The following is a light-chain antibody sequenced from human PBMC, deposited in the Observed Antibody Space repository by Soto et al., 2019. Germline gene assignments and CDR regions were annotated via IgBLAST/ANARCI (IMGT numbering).Light chain of an antibody. J-gene: IGKJ2*01. CDR2: GAA. Sequence: EIVMTQSPATLSVSPGDRATLSCRASKSVNINLAWYQVKPGQAPRLLINGAATRAPGIQSRFSGSGSGTQFTLTISSLQSEDFAVYYCQQYDDRAPYTFGQGTKLEIK. V-gene: IGKV3-15*01. CDR1: KSVNIN. CDR3: QQYDDRAPYT.